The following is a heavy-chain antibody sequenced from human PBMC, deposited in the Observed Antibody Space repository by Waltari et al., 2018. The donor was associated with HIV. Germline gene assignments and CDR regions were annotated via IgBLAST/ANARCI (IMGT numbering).Heavy chain of an antibody. CDR2: ISYDGSNK. D-gene: IGHD2-15*01. CDR1: GFTLSSYA. J-gene: IGHJ5*02. Sequence: QVHLVGSGGGVVQPGRSLRLSCAASGFTLSSYAIHWVRQAPGKGLEWVALISYDGSNKYYADSVKGRFTISRDNSKNTLYLQMNSLRAEDTSVYYCARDTGYCSFGSCSYNWLDPWGQGTLVSVSS. CDR3: ARDTGYCSFGSCSYNWLDP. V-gene: IGHV3-30*01.